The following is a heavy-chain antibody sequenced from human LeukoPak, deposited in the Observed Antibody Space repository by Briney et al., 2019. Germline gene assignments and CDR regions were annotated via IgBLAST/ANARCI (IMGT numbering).Heavy chain of an antibody. V-gene: IGHV3-21*01. CDR3: ARCYDFWSDYAANPNQYYNMDV. CDR2: ISSSSGYI. D-gene: IGHD3-3*01. CDR1: GFTFINYS. Sequence: GGSLRLSCTAPGFTFINYSMNWVRQAPGKGLEWVSSISSSSGYIYYADSVKGRFTISRDNAKNSLYLQMNSLRAEDTAVYYCARCYDFWSDYAANPNQYYNMDVWGKGTTVIVSS. J-gene: IGHJ6*03.